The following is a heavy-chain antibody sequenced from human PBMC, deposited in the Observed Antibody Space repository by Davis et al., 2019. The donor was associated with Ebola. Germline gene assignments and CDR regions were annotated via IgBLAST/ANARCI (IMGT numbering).Heavy chain of an antibody. V-gene: IGHV3-23*01. CDR3: AKGRDCTNGICYSDY. J-gene: IGHJ4*02. D-gene: IGHD2-8*01. CDR2: ISSSGDNT. Sequence: GESLKISCAASGFTFSSYGMHWVRQAPGKGLKWVSAISSSGDNTYYSDSVKGRFTISRDNSKNTLYLQMNSLRAEDTAIYYCAKGRDCTNGICYSDYWGQGTLVTVSS. CDR1: GFTFSSYG.